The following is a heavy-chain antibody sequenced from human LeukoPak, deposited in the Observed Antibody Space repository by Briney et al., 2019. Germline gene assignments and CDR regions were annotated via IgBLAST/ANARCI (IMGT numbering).Heavy chain of an antibody. CDR1: GGSFSGYY. J-gene: IGHJ5*02. V-gene: IGHV4-34*01. Sequence: SETLSLTCAVYGGSFSGYYWSWIRQPPGKGLEWIGEINPSGSTNYNPSLKSRVTISLDTSKNQFSLKLSSVTAADTAVYYCARRALLRYFDMDWFDPWGQGTLVTVSS. CDR3: ARRALLRYFDMDWFDP. CDR2: INPSGST. D-gene: IGHD3-9*01.